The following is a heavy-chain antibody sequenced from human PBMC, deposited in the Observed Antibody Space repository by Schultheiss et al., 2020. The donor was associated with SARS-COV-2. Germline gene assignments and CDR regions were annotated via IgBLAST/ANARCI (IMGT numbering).Heavy chain of an antibody. D-gene: IGHD4-23*01. CDR2: INLNNGGT. J-gene: IGHJ4*02. V-gene: IGHV1-2*02. CDR1: GYTFTSYG. Sequence: ASVKVSCKASGYTFTSYGISWVRQAPGQGLEWMGWINLNNGGTVYAQKFQGRVTMTRNTSISTAYMELSRLRSDDTAVYYCARDGGLRATVDLFDYWGQGTLVTVSS. CDR3: ARDGGLRATVDLFDY.